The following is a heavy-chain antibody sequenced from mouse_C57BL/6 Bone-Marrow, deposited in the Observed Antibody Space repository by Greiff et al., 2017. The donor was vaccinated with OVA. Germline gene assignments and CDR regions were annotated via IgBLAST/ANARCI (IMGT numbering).Heavy chain of an antibody. Sequence: QVQLQQPGAELVKPGASVKMSCKASGYTFTSYWITWVKQRPGQGLEWIGDIYPGSGSTNYNEKFKSKATLTVDTSSSTAYMQLSSLTSEDSAVYYCARGGSGYVWFAYWGQGTLVTVSA. J-gene: IGHJ3*01. CDR1: GYTFTSYW. CDR3: ARGGSGYVWFAY. D-gene: IGHD3-2*02. CDR2: IYPGSGST. V-gene: IGHV1-55*01.